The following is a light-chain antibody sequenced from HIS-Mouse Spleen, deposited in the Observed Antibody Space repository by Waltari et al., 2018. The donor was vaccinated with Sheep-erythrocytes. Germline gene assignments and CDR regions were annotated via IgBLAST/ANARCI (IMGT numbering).Light chain of an antibody. Sequence: SYELTQPPSVSVSPGQTASITCSGDKLGDKYACWYQQKPGQSPVLVIYQDSKRPSGTPERVSGSNSGNTATLTISGTQAMDEADYYCQAWDSSTAEVFGGGTKLTVL. V-gene: IGLV3-1*01. CDR3: QAWDSSTAEV. J-gene: IGLJ2*01. CDR1: KLGDKY. CDR2: QDS.